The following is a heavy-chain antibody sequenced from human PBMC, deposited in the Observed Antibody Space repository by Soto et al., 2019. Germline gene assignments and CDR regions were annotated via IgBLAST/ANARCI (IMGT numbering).Heavy chain of an antibody. CDR2: ISAYNGNT. J-gene: IGHJ4*02. CDR3: ARDALRYYDILTGYYRVGYFDY. CDR1: GYTFTSYG. D-gene: IGHD3-9*01. Sequence: ASVKVSCKASGYTFTSYGISWVRQAPGQGLEWMGWISAYNGNTNYAQKLQGRVNMTTDTSTSTAYMELRSLRSDDTAVYYCARDALRYYDILTGYYRVGYFDYWGQG. V-gene: IGHV1-18*01.